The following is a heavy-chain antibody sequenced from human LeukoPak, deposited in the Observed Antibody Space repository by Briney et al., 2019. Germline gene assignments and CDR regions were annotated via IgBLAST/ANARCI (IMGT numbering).Heavy chain of an antibody. CDR2: IYYSGST. J-gene: IGHJ4*02. V-gene: IGHV4-30-4*08. Sequence: SETLSLTCTVSGGSISSGDYYWSWIRQPPGKGLEWIGYIYYSGSTYYNPSLKSRVTISVDTSKNQFSLKLSSVTAADTAVYYCARQPDCSGGSCYRRFDYWGQGTLVTVSS. CDR1: GGSISSGDYY. CDR3: ARQPDCSGGSCYRRFDY. D-gene: IGHD2-15*01.